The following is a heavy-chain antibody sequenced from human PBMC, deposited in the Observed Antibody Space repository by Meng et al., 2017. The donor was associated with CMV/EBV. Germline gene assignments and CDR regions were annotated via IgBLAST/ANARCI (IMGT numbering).Heavy chain of an antibody. J-gene: IGHJ5*02. CDR1: TFTLSNHD. Sequence: GESLKISCSSSTFTLSNHDMNWVRQAPGKGLEWVSSISSSSSYIYYADSVKGRFTISRDNAKNSLYLQMNSLRAEDTAVYYCARDRAAPGWFDPWGQGTLVTVSS. V-gene: IGHV3-21*01. D-gene: IGHD6-13*01. CDR3: ARDRAAPGWFDP. CDR2: ISSSSSYI.